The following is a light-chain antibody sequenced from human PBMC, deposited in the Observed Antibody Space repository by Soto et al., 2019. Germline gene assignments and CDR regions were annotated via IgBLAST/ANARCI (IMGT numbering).Light chain of an antibody. J-gene: IGKJ1*01. Sequence: DIPMTQSPSTLSASVGDRVTITCRASQSISSWLAWYQQKPGKAPKLLIYKASSLASGVPTRFSGSGSGTEFTLTISRQQPDDFATYYCQQYNSYSAFGQGTKVEIK. V-gene: IGKV1-5*03. CDR2: KAS. CDR3: QQYNSYSA. CDR1: QSISSW.